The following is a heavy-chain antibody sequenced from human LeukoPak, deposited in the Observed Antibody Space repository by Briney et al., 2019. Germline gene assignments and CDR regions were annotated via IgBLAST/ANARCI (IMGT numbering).Heavy chain of an antibody. J-gene: IGHJ6*03. CDR1: GFTFSSYW. V-gene: IGHV3-7*01. CDR3: AREGDFGFGASTFMDV. D-gene: IGHD3-10*01. Sequence: GGSLRLSCAASGFTFSSYWMSWVRQAPGKGLEWVANRKQGVSEKYYVDSVKGRFTISRDNAKNSLYLQMNSLRAEDTAVYYCAREGDFGFGASTFMDVWGKGTTVSISS. CDR2: RKQGVSEK.